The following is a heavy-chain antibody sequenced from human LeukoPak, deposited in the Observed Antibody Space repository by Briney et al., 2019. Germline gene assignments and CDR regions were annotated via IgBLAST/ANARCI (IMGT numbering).Heavy chain of an antibody. CDR1: GFTFSRYG. V-gene: IGHV3-30*18. Sequence: PGGSLRLSCAASGFTFSRYGMHWVRQAPGKGLEWVAVISFDATNKYYADSMKGRFTISRDNSKNTLYLQMNSLRPEDTAVYYCAKDRNSAFDAFDIWGQGTMVTVSS. D-gene: IGHD4-23*01. CDR2: ISFDATNK. CDR3: AKDRNSAFDAFDI. J-gene: IGHJ3*02.